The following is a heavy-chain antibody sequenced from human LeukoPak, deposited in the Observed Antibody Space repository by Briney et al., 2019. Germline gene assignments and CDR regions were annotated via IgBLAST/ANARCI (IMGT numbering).Heavy chain of an antibody. J-gene: IGHJ4*02. CDR2: IKQDGSEK. CDR1: GFTFSSYW. V-gene: IGHV3-7*01. Sequence: GGSLRLSCAASGFTFSSYWMSWVRQAPGKGLEWVANIKQDGSEKCYVDSVKGRFTISRDNAKNSLYLQTNSLRAEDTAVYYCARASSSGYRGADYWGQGTLVTVSS. CDR3: ARASSSGYRGADY. D-gene: IGHD3-22*01.